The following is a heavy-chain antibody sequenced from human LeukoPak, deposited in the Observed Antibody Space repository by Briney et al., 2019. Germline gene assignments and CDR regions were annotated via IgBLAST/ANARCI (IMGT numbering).Heavy chain of an antibody. D-gene: IGHD3-3*01. J-gene: IGHJ4*02. CDR3: ARDGSSYYDFPEDY. Sequence: PGGSLRLSCAASGFTFSSYEMNWVRQAPGKGLEWVANIKQDGSEKYYVDSVKGRFTISRDNAKNSLYLQMNSLRAEDTAVYYCARDGSSYYDFPEDYWGQGTLVTVSS. CDR2: IKQDGSEK. V-gene: IGHV3-7*01. CDR1: GFTFSSYE.